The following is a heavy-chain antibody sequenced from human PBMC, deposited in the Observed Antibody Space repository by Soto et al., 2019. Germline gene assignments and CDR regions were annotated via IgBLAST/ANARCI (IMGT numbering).Heavy chain of an antibody. CDR1: GYTLTELS. Sequence: GASVKVSCKVSGYTLTELSMHWVRQAPGKGLEWMGGFDPEDGETIYAQKFQGRVTMTEDTSTDTAYMELSSLRSEDTAVYYCSTGWYCTNGVCYIESTKDYWGQGTLVTVSS. CDR2: FDPEDGET. V-gene: IGHV1-24*01. CDR3: STGWYCTNGVCYIESTKDY. J-gene: IGHJ4*02. D-gene: IGHD2-8*01.